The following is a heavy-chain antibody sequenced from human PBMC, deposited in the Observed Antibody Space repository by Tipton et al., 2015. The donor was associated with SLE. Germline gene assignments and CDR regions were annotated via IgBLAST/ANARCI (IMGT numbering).Heavy chain of an antibody. V-gene: IGHV1-46*01. D-gene: IGHD2-15*01. CDR1: GYSFTNYY. J-gene: IGHJ6*02. CDR3: ARSSDGSPRFYFYGLDV. Sequence: QSGPEVKKPGSSVKVSCKASGYSFTNYYIHWVRQAPGQGLEWMGIINPSAGRTNYAQRFQVRVTMTRDTSTSTVYMELSSLRSDDTAVYYCARSSDGSPRFYFYGLDVWGQGTTVTVSS. CDR2: INPSAGRT.